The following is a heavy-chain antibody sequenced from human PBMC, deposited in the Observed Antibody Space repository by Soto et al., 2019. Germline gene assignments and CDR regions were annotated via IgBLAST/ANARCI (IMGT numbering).Heavy chain of an antibody. V-gene: IGHV1-69*13. J-gene: IGHJ6*02. Sequence: ASVEVSCEASGGTFSNHAISWVRQAPGQGLEWVGGIIPMFPTADYAQRFQGRVTITADDSTTTVYMELSGLRSEDTAMYYCARDDATYCGGDCYRYFYYGMDVWGQGPTITV. CDR3: ARDDATYCGGDCYRYFYYGMDV. D-gene: IGHD2-21*02. CDR1: GGTFSNHA. CDR2: IIPMFPTA.